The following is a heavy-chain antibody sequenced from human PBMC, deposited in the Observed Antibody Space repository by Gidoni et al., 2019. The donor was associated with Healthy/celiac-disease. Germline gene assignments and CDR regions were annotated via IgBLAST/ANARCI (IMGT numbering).Heavy chain of an antibody. CDR2: IYHSGST. Sequence: QVQLQESGPGLVKPSETLSLTCAVSGSSISSGYYWGWIRQPPGKGLEWIGSIYHSGSTYYNPSLKSRVTISVDTSKNQFSLKLSSVTAADTAVYYCARGLHDYSNYPHRGYYGMDVWGQGTTVTVSS. D-gene: IGHD4-4*01. J-gene: IGHJ6*02. CDR3: ARGLHDYSNYPHRGYYGMDV. CDR1: GSSISSGYY. V-gene: IGHV4-38-2*01.